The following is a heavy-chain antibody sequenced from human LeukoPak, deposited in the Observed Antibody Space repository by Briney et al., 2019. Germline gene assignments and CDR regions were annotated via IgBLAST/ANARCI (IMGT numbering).Heavy chain of an antibody. V-gene: IGHV3-11*06. CDR3: ALPLRDGDFYFDY. D-gene: IGHD4-17*01. CDR1: GFTFSDYY. Sequence: PGGSLRLSCAASGFTFSDYYMSWIRQAPGKGLEWVSYISPSSSYTSYTDSVKGRFTISRDNAKKSVYLQMNSLRADDTAVYYCALPLRDGDFYFDYWGQGTLVTVSS. CDR2: ISPSSSYT. J-gene: IGHJ4*02.